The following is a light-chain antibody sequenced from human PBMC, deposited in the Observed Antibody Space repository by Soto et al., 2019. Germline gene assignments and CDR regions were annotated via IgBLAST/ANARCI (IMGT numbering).Light chain of an antibody. V-gene: IGKV3-11*01. J-gene: IGKJ5*01. CDR1: QSVRTL. Sequence: LVLTQSPATLSLSPGERAILSCRASQSVRTLLAWYQQKPGQAPRLIVYDASYRATGVPARFSGSGSETDFTLTISGLEPEDFAIYYWQHRSDGHTFGQGTRLEIK. CDR3: QHRSDGHT. CDR2: DAS.